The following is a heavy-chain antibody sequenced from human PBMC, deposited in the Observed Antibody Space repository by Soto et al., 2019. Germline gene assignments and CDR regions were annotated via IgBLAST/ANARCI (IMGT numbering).Heavy chain of an antibody. J-gene: IGHJ4*02. Sequence: SETLSLNCTVSGGSISGHSWIWIRQPAGKGLEWIGHIYPSGSTSYNPSLRSRVTMSLDTSSNQIFLNLTSVTAADTAVFYCVRGRSYSVYDFWGPGTLVTVSS. D-gene: IGHD5-12*01. CDR3: VRGRSYSVYDF. CDR2: IYPSGST. V-gene: IGHV4-4*07. CDR1: GGSISGHS.